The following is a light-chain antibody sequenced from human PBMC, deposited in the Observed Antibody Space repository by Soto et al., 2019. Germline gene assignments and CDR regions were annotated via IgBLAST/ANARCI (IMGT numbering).Light chain of an antibody. CDR2: DVT. J-gene: IGLJ1*01. CDR1: SSDVGGYNY. CDR3: CSFSRTPYV. Sequence: QSVLTQPRSVSGSPGQSVTISCTGTSSDVGGYNYVSWYQQHPGKAPKLMIYDVTKRPSGVPDRFSGSKSGNTASLTISGLQAEDEAAYSCCSFSRTPYVFGRGTKVTVL. V-gene: IGLV2-11*01.